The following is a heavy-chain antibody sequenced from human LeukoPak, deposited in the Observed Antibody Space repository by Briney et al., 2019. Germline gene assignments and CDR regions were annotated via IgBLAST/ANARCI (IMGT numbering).Heavy chain of an antibody. J-gene: IGHJ4*02. D-gene: IGHD2-2*01. V-gene: IGHV4-34*01. CDR3: ARHRRYRYCSSTSCYIFDY. Sequence: SETLSLTCAVYGGSFSGYYWSWIRQPPGKGLEWIGEINHSGSTNYNPSLKSRVTISVDTSKNQFSLKLSSVTAADTAVYYCARHRRYRYCSSTSCYIFDYWGQGTLVTVSS. CDR2: INHSGST. CDR1: GGSFSGYY.